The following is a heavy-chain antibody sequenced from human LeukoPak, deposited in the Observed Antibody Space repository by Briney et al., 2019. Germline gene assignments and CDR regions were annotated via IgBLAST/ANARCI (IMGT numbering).Heavy chain of an antibody. V-gene: IGHV4-30-4*01. Sequence: SETLSLTCTVSGGSISSGDYYWSWIRQPPGKGLEWIGYIYYSGSTYYNPSLKSRVTISVDTSKNQFSLRLSSVTAADTAVYYCVSTMIVVGIDYWGQGTLVTVSS. CDR1: GGSISSGDYY. J-gene: IGHJ4*02. CDR2: IYYSGST. CDR3: VSTMIVVGIDY. D-gene: IGHD3-22*01.